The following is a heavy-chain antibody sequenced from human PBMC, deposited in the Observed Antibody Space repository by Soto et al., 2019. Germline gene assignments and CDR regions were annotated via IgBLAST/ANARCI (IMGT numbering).Heavy chain of an antibody. CDR2: INHSGST. D-gene: IGHD3-3*01. Sequence: QVQLQQWGAGLLKPSETLSLTCAVYGGSFSGYYWSWIRQPPGKGLEWIGEINHSGSTNYNPSLKSQVTISVDPSKNQFSLKLSSVTAADTAVYYCARGGMTTGFFWGQGTLVTVSS. J-gene: IGHJ4*02. CDR3: ARGGMTTGFF. V-gene: IGHV4-34*01. CDR1: GGSFSGYY.